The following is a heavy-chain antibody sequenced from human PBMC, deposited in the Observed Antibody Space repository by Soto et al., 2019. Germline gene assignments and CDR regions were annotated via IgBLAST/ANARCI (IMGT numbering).Heavy chain of an antibody. CDR1: GGSISSSSYF. CDR2: IYYSGST. Sequence: SETLSVTCPVSGGSISSSSYFWGWIRQPPGKGLEWIGSIYYSGSTYYNPSLKSRVTVSVDTSKNQFSLKLSSVTAADTAVYYCARHPSDFWFDPWGQGTLVTVSS. CDR3: ARHPSDFWFDP. D-gene: IGHD2-21*02. V-gene: IGHV4-39*01. J-gene: IGHJ5*02.